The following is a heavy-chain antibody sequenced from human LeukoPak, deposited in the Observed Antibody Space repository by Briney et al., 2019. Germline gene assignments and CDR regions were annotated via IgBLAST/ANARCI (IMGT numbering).Heavy chain of an antibody. D-gene: IGHD4/OR15-4a*01. J-gene: IGHJ6*03. V-gene: IGHV1-18*01. CDR2: ISAHNGNT. Sequence: ASVKVSCKASGYTFTSYGISWVRQAPGQGLEWMGWISAHNGNTNYAQKLQGRVTMTTDTSTSTAYMELRSLRSDDTAVYYCARALTTLYYYYYMDVWGKGTTVTVSS. CDR1: GYTFTSYG. CDR3: ARALTTLYYYYYMDV.